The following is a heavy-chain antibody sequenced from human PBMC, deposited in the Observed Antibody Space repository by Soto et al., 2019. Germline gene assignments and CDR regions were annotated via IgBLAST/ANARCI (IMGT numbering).Heavy chain of an antibody. D-gene: IGHD3-9*01. Sequence: ETLSLTCTVSGGSISNCYWSWIRQPPGKGLEWIGYVYYTGSTSYNPSLKRRVTFSADSSRGQFSLRLNSVTAADTAVYYCARTVLGPDLLADSFVDYYYYMDVWGQGTTVTVSS. CDR2: VYYTGST. J-gene: IGHJ6*03. V-gene: IGHV4-59*08. CDR1: GGSISNCY. CDR3: ARTVLGPDLLADSFVDYYYYMDV.